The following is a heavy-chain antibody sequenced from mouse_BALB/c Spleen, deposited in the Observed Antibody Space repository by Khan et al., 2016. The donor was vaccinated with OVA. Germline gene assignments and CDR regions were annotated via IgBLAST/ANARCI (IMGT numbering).Heavy chain of an antibody. Sequence: QVQLQQSGAELVKPGASVKMSCKASGYTFTSYTMHWVKQRPGQGLEWIGYINPSSGYTKYNQKFKDKATLTADKSSSTAYMQLSSLTSEDSVVYYCARKSTRASYWGQDTTLTVSS. CDR2: INPSSGYT. J-gene: IGHJ2*01. V-gene: IGHV1-4*01. D-gene: IGHD3-1*01. CDR1: GYTFTSYT. CDR3: ARKSTRASY.